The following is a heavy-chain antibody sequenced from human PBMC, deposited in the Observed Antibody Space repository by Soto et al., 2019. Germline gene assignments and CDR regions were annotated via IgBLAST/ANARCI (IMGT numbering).Heavy chain of an antibody. CDR3: ARLEATGYHYGMDV. Sequence: SVKVSCKASGCTFSSYAISWVRQAPGQGLEWMGGIIPIFGTANYAQKFQGRVTITADKSTSKAYMELSSLRSEDTAVYYCARLEATGYHYGMDVWGKGTPVTVSS. CDR1: GCTFSSYA. CDR2: IIPIFGTA. V-gene: IGHV1-69*06. D-gene: IGHD1-26*01. J-gene: IGHJ6*04.